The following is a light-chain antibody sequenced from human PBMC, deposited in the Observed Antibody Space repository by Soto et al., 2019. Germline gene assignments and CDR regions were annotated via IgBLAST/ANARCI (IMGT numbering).Light chain of an antibody. CDR1: LSNIGSNF. J-gene: IGLJ2*01. CDR3: AAWDDSLRGVV. CDR2: RNN. V-gene: IGLV1-47*01. Sequence: QSVLTQPPSASGTPGQRVTISCSGSLSNIGSNFIYWYQQLPGSAPKRLINRNNERPSGVPDRFSGSKSGTSASLAISGRRSEDEADYHCAAWDDSLRGVVFGGGTKLTVL.